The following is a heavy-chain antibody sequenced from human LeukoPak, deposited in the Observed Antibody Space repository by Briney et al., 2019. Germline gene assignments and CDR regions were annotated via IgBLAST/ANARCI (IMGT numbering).Heavy chain of an antibody. Sequence: PSETLSLTCTVSGGSISSGGYYWSWIRQHPGKGLEWIGYIYYSGSTNYNPSLKSRVTISVDTSKNQFSLKLSSVTAADTAVYYCARSPIVGATWAPYYYGMDVWGQGTTVTVSS. CDR2: IYYSGST. CDR1: GGSISSGGYY. J-gene: IGHJ6*02. V-gene: IGHV4-61*08. CDR3: ARSPIVGATWAPYYYGMDV. D-gene: IGHD1-26*01.